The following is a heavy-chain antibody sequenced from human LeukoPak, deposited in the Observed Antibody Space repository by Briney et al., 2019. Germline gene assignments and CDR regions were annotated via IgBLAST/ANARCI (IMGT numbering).Heavy chain of an antibody. J-gene: IGHJ4*02. V-gene: IGHV3-7*01. CDR1: GFTFSNYW. CDR3: ARSNWNLDY. CDR2: IKQDGSEK. D-gene: IGHD1-20*01. Sequence: GGSLRLSCAASGFTFSNYWMTWVRQAPGKWLEWVANIKQDGSEKHYVDSVKGRFTTSRDNAKNSLYLQMNSLRDEDTAVYYCARSNWNLDYWGQGTLVTVSS.